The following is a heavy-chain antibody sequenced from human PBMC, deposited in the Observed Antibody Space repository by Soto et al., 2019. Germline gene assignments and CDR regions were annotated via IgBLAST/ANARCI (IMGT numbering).Heavy chain of an antibody. Sequence: GGSLRLSCEVSGLSFSTYWMHLVRQAPGKGLVWVARINFDGSTTTYADSVKGRFIISRDNAKNTLFVQMESLRVDDTAVYYCVTGAPRRVSWPLAHGGQGTLVTI. CDR3: VTGAPRRVSWPLAH. CDR1: GLSFSTYW. CDR2: INFDGSTT. V-gene: IGHV3-74*01. J-gene: IGHJ4*02. D-gene: IGHD1-26*01.